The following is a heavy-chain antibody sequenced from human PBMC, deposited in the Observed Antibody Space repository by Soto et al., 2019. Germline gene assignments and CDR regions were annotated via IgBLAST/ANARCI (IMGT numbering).Heavy chain of an antibody. CDR1: GYTFTSYG. CDR3: ARVAGSVYQEGYFDY. Sequence: QVQLVQSGAEVKKPGASVKVSCKASGYTFTSYGISWVRQAPGQGLEWMGWISAYNGNTNYAQKLQGRVTMTTDTSTNTAHMELRSLRSDDTAVYYCARVAGSVYQEGYFDYWGQGTLVTVSS. V-gene: IGHV1-18*01. CDR2: ISAYNGNT. J-gene: IGHJ4*02. D-gene: IGHD3-22*01.